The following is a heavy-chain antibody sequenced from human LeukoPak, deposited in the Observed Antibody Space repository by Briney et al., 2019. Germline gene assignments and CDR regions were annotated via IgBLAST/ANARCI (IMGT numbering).Heavy chain of an antibody. CDR2: ISYDGSNK. V-gene: IGHV3-30-3*01. Sequence: GGSLRLSCAASGFTFSSYAMHWVRQAPGKGLEWVAVISYDGSNKYYADSVKGRFTISRDNSKNTLYLQMNSLRAEDTAVYYCARDARGDGYKIWYFDLWGRGTLVTVSS. D-gene: IGHD5-24*01. CDR1: GFTFSSYA. CDR3: ARDARGDGYKIWYFDL. J-gene: IGHJ2*01.